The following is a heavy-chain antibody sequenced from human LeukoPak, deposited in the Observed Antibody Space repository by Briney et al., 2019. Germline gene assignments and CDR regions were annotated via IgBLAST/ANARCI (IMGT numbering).Heavy chain of an antibody. CDR3: ARSRDGYKRFDS. J-gene: IGHJ4*02. Sequence: GGSLRLSCVASEFTFNNYWMSWVRQAPGQGLEWVSVVIGNNARTDYADSVKGRFTISKDSSKNTLYLQMNSLRAEDTAVYYCARSRDGYKRFDSWGQGTLVTVSS. CDR2: VIGNNART. D-gene: IGHD5-24*01. V-gene: IGHV3-23*01. CDR1: EFTFNNYW.